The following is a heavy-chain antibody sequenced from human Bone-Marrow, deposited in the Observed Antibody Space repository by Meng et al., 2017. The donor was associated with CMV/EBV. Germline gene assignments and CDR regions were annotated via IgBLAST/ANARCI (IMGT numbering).Heavy chain of an antibody. J-gene: IGHJ6*02. CDR2: IRSKAYGGTT. CDR3: TRDVVEYYYGMDV. CDR1: GFTFGDYA. D-gene: IGHD1-1*01. Sequence: GESLKISCTASGFTFGDYAMSWVRQAPGKGLEWVGFIRSKAYGGTTEYAASVKGRFTISRDDSKSIAYLQMNSLKTEDTAVYYCTRDVVEYYYGMDVWGQGTTVTVSS. V-gene: IGHV3-49*04.